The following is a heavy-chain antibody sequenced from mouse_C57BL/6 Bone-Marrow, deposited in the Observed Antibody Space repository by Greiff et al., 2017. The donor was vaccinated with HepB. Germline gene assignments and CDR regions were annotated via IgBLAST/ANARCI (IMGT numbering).Heavy chain of an antibody. CDR2: IDPENGDT. CDR3: ASEGLPY. Sequence: EVQLQQSGAELVRPGASVKLSCTASGFNIKDDYMHWVKQRPEQGLEWIGWIDPENGDTEYASKFQGKATITADTSSNTAYMQLSSLTSEDSAVYYCASEGLPYWGQGTTLTVSS. D-gene: IGHD2-2*01. CDR1: GFNIKDDY. J-gene: IGHJ2*01. V-gene: IGHV14-4*01.